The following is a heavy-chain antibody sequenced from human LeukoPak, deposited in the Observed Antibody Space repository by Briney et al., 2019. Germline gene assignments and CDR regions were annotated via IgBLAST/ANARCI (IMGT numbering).Heavy chain of an antibody. V-gene: IGHV1-18*01. CDR3: ARDGYCSGGSCYFYYYYGMDV. D-gene: IGHD2-15*01. Sequence: ASVKVSCKASGYTFTSYGISWVRQAPGQGLEWMGWISAYNGNTNYAQKLQGRVTMTTDTSTSTAYMELRSLRSDGTAVYYCARDGYCSGGSCYFYYYYGMDVWGQGTTVTVSS. CDR1: GYTFTSYG. J-gene: IGHJ6*02. CDR2: ISAYNGNT.